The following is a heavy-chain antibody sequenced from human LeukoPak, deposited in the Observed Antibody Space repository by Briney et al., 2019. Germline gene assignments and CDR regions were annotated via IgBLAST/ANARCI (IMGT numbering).Heavy chain of an antibody. Sequence: GGSLRLSCAASGNYWMHWVRQAPGKGLVWVSHINSDGSWTSYADSVKGRFTISKDNAKNTVYLQMNSLRAEDTAVHYCVSFYETYWGRGTPVTVSS. V-gene: IGHV3-74*01. D-gene: IGHD2/OR15-2a*01. CDR2: INSDGSWT. CDR1: GNYW. CDR3: VSFYETY. J-gene: IGHJ4*02.